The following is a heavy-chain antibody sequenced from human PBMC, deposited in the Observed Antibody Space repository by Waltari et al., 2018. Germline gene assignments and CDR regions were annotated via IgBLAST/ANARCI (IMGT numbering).Heavy chain of an antibody. CDR2: INPSGGST. J-gene: IGHJ6*02. CDR3: AMNYDSSGPLYYYGMDV. Sequence: QVQLVQSGAEVKKPGASVKVSCKASGYTFTSYYMHWVRQAPGQGLEWMGIINPSGGSTRYAQKFQGRVTMTRDTSKSTVYMELSSLRSEDTAVYYCAMNYDSSGPLYYYGMDVWGQGTTVTVSS. V-gene: IGHV1-46*01. CDR1: GYTFTSYY. D-gene: IGHD3-22*01.